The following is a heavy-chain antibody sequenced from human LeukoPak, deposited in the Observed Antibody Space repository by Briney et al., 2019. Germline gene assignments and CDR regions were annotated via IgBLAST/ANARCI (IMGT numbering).Heavy chain of an antibody. J-gene: IGHJ4*02. D-gene: IGHD3-9*01. CDR1: GGSFSGYY. V-gene: IGHV4-34*01. Sequence: SETLSLTCAVYGGSFSGYYWSWIRQPPGKGLEWIGEINHSGSTNYNPSLKSRATISVDTSKNQFSLKLSSVTAADTAVYYCARGRFTDYDILTQPTNQYYFDYWGQGTLVTVSS. CDR2: INHSGST. CDR3: ARGRFTDYDILTQPTNQYYFDY.